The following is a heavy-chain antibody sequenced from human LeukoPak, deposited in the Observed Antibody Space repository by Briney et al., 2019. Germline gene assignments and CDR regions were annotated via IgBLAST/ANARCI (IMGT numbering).Heavy chain of an antibody. CDR2: IWYDGSNK. J-gene: IGHJ4*02. V-gene: IGHV3-33*08. Sequence: GGSLRLSCAASGFTFSSYGMHWVRQAPGKGLDWVAVIWYDGSNKYYADPVKGRFTISRDNSKNTLYLQMNSLRAEDTAVYYCAREGAGAFDYWGQGTLVTVSS. D-gene: IGHD4/OR15-4a*01. CDR1: GFTFSSYG. CDR3: AREGAGAFDY.